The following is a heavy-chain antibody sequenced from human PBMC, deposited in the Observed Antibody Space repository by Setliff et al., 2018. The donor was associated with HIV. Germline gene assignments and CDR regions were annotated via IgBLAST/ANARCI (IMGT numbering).Heavy chain of an antibody. Sequence: ASVKVSCKASGNSFISHYIHWVRQVPGQGLDWMGIISPSDGSTVYTQKSQGRVTMTRDTSTSIVYMELSSLRSEDTAVYYCARSRVAARMDSWGQGTLVTVSS. V-gene: IGHV1-46*01. D-gene: IGHD6-6*01. CDR3: ARSRVAARMDS. CDR1: GNSFISHY. J-gene: IGHJ4*02. CDR2: ISPSDGST.